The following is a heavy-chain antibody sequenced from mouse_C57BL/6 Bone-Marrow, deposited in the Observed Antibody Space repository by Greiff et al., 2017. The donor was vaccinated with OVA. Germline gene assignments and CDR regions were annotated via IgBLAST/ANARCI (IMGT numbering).Heavy chain of an antibody. CDR3: ARGLLTYDGDY. V-gene: IGHV1-55*01. D-gene: IGHD2-3*01. Sequence: VQLQQSGAELVKPGASVKMSCKASGYTFTSYWITWVKQRPGQGLEWIGDIYPGSGSTNYNEKFKSKATLTVDTSSSTAYMQLSSLTSEDSAVYYCARGLLTYDGDYWGQGTTLTVSS. CDR2: IYPGSGST. J-gene: IGHJ2*01. CDR1: GYTFTSYW.